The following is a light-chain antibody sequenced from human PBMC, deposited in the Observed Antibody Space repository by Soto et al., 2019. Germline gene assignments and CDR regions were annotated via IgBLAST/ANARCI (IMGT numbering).Light chain of an antibody. Sequence: EIVLTQSPVTLSLSPGERATLSCRASQSVRSHLAWYQQKPGQAPSLLIFGASTRATGVPARFSGSESGTEFTLTISSLQSEDVAVYFCQQYNDWPRTFGGGTKVDIK. CDR3: QQYNDWPRT. CDR1: QSVRSH. CDR2: GAS. V-gene: IGKV3-15*01. J-gene: IGKJ4*01.